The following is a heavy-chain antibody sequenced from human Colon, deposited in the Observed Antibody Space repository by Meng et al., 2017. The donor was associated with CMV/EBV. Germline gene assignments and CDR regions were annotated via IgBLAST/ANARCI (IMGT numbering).Heavy chain of an antibody. CDR3: ANYTSDWFDP. CDR1: GGSVSLGSYY. D-gene: IGHD3-10*01. CDR2: IFSGGIT. V-gene: IGHV4-61*03. Sequence: CTVSGGSVSLGSYYWGWIRQPPGKGLEWIGYIFSGGITKYNPSLKSRVSISLDTSRNHFSLNLRSVTAADTAVYYCANYTSDWFDPWGQGTLVTVSS. J-gene: IGHJ5*02.